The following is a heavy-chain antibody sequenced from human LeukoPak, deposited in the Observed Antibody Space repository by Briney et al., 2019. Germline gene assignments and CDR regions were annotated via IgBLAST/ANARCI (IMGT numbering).Heavy chain of an antibody. CDR1: GYTFTSYG. J-gene: IGHJ4*02. CDR2: ISAYNGNT. Sequence: GASVKVSCKASGYTFTSYGISWVRQAPGQGLEWMGWISAYNGNTNYAQKLQGRVTMTTDTSTSTAYMKLRSLRSDDTAVYYCARVPTPRRRGPPDYWGQGTLVTVSS. D-gene: IGHD3-10*01. V-gene: IGHV1-18*01. CDR3: ARVPTPRRRGPPDY.